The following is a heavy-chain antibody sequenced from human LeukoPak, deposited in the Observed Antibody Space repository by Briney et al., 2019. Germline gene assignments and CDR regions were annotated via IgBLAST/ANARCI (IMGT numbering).Heavy chain of an antibody. CDR2: IYYSGNT. CDR1: SDXISSYY. J-gene: IGHJ3*02. V-gene: IGHV4-59*01. Sequence: SETLSLTCTVSSDXISSYYWSWIRQPPGKGLEWIGYIYYSGNTNYNPSLKSRVTISVDTSNNQFSLKLSSVTAADTAVYYCARGRPPRLVAFDIWGQGTMVTVSS. CDR3: ARGRPPRLVAFDI. D-gene: IGHD6-13*01.